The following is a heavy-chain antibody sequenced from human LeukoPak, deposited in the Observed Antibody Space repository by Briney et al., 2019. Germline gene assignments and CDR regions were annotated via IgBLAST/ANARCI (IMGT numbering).Heavy chain of an antibody. Sequence: GGSLRLSCAASGFTFSDYYMSWVRQAPGKGLEWVSYITSSSSFTNYADSVQGRFTISRDNAKKSVYLQMNSLRAEDTAVYYCGSSPYVWGIDHWGQGTPVTVSS. J-gene: IGHJ4*02. CDR2: ITSSSSFT. D-gene: IGHD3-16*01. V-gene: IGHV3-11*06. CDR1: GFTFSDYY. CDR3: GSSPYVWGIDH.